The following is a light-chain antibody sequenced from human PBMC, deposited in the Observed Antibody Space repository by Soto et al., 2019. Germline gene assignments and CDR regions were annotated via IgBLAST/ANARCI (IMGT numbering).Light chain of an antibody. V-gene: IGLV1-51*01. CDR1: SSNIGNNY. J-gene: IGLJ2*01. Sequence: QSVLTQPPSVSAAPGQRVTISCSGSSSNIGNNYVSWYQQLPGTAPKLLTYDNNKRPSGIPDRFSGSKSGTSATLGITGLQTGDEADYYCGTWDSSLSGVVFGGGTKVTVL. CDR3: GTWDSSLSGVV. CDR2: DNN.